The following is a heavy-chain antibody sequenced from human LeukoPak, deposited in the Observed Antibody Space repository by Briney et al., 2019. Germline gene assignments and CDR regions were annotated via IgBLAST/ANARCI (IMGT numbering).Heavy chain of an antibody. V-gene: IGHV3-33*01. J-gene: IGHJ4*02. D-gene: IGHD1-26*01. Sequence: PGGSLRLSCAASGFTFSSYGMHWVRQAPGKGLEWVAVIWYDGSNKYYADSVKGRFTISRDNSKNTLYLQMNSLRAEDMAVYYCASVGATNPFDYWGQGTLVTVSS. CDR2: IWYDGSNK. CDR1: GFTFSSYG. CDR3: ASVGATNPFDY.